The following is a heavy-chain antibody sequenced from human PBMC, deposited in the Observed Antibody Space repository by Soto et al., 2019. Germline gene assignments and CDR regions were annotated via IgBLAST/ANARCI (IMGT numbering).Heavy chain of an antibody. D-gene: IGHD6-6*01. CDR3: ARAALAARRSQRYNWFDP. Sequence: GASVKVSCKASGYTFTSYDINWVRQATGQGLEWMGWMNPNSGNTGYAQKFQGRATMTRNTSISTAYMELSSLRSEDTAVYYCARAALAARRSQRYNWFDPWGQGTLAPVSS. J-gene: IGHJ5*02. CDR1: GYTFTSYD. CDR2: MNPNSGNT. V-gene: IGHV1-8*01.